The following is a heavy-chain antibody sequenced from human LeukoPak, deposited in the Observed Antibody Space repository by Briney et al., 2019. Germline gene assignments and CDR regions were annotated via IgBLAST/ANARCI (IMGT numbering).Heavy chain of an antibody. J-gene: IGHJ6*02. Sequence: SETLSLTCTVSGGSISSSSYYWGWIRQPPGKGLEWIGSFYYSGSTYYNPSLKSRVTISVDTSKNQFSLKLSSVTAADTAVYYRARHRGDGANYYYGMDVWGQGTTVTVSS. CDR2: FYYSGST. CDR3: ARHRGDGANYYYGMDV. CDR1: GGSISSSSYY. V-gene: IGHV4-39*01. D-gene: IGHD7-27*01.